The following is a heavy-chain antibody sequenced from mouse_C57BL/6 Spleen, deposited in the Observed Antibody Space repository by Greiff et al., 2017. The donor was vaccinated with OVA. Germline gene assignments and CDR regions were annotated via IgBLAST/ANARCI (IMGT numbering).Heavy chain of an antibody. CDR3: ARYYYGKGYFDV. V-gene: IGHV5-17*01. CDR1: GFTFSDYG. J-gene: IGHJ1*03. Sequence: DVMLVESGGGLVKPGGSLKLSCAASGFTFSDYGMHWVRQAPEKGLEWVAYISSGSSTIYYADTVKGRFTISRDNAKNTLFLQMTSLRSEDTAMYYCARYYYGKGYFDVWGTGTTVTVSS. D-gene: IGHD1-1*01. CDR2: ISSGSSTI.